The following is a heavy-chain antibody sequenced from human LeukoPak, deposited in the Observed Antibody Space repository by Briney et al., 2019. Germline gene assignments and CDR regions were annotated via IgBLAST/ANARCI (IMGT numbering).Heavy chain of an antibody. J-gene: IGHJ4*02. Sequence: SETLSLTCTVSGGSISSSNYYWGWIRQPPGKGLEWIGSIYYSGSTSYNPSLKSRVTISVDTSRNQFSLKLSSVTAADTAVYYCARNFSSGWFDYWGQGTLVTVSS. V-gene: IGHV4-39*07. D-gene: IGHD6-19*01. CDR3: ARNFSSGWFDY. CDR1: GGSISSSNYY. CDR2: IYYSGST.